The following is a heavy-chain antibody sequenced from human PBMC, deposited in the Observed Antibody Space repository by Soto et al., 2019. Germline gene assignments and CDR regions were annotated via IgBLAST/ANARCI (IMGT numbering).Heavy chain of an antibody. V-gene: IGHV1-69*01. CDR3: ARGPSSLRYFDWSVRGHYYYYGMDV. CDR2: IIPIFGTA. D-gene: IGHD3-9*01. CDR1: GGTFSSYA. Sequence: HVQLVQSGAEVKKPGSSVKVSCRASGGTFSSYAISWVRQAPGQGLEWMGGIIPIFGTANYAQKFQGRVTITADESTSTAYMDLSSLTSEYTAVYYCARGPSSLRYFDWSVRGHYYYYGMDVWGQGTTVTVPS. J-gene: IGHJ6*02.